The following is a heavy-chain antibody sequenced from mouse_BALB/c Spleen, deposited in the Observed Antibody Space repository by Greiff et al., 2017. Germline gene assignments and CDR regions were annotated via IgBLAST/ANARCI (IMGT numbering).Heavy chain of an antibody. D-gene: IGHD2-12*01. CDR1: GYTFTSYW. J-gene: IGHJ4*01. CDR2: IYPGSGST. Sequence: LQQPGSELVRPGASVKLSCKASGYTFTSYWMHWVKQRPGQGLEWIGNIYPGSGSTNYDEKFKSKATLTVDTSSSTAYMQLSSLTSEDSAVYYCTHDVDAMDYWGQGTSVTGSS. CDR3: THDVDAMDY. V-gene: IGHV1S22*01.